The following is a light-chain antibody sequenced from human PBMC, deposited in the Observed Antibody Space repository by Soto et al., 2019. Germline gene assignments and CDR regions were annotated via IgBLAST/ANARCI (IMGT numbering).Light chain of an antibody. CDR1: QSVSSSY. CDR3: QLYDGSLFT. J-gene: IGKJ3*01. V-gene: IGKV3-20*01. Sequence: EIVLTQSPGTLSLSPGERATFSCRASQSVSSSYIAWYQQKRGQAPRRLIYGASSRATGIPDRFSGSGSGTEFTLTISRLEPEDFAVYYCQLYDGSLFTFGPGTKVDIK. CDR2: GAS.